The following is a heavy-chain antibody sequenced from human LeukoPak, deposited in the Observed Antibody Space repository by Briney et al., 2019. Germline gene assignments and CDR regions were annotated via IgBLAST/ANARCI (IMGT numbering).Heavy chain of an antibody. V-gene: IGHV4-31*03. D-gene: IGHD6-13*01. CDR3: ARDKYSSTGFDY. CDR2: IYYSRST. J-gene: IGHJ4*02. CDR1: GGSISSGGYY. Sequence: SQTLSLTCTVSGGSISSGGYYWSWIRQHPGKGLEWIGYIYYSRSTYYNPSLKSRVTISVDTSKNQFSLKLSSVTAADTAVYYCARDKYSSTGFDYWGQGTLVTVSS.